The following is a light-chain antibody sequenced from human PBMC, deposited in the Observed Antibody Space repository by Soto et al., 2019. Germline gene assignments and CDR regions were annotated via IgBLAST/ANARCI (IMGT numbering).Light chain of an antibody. Sequence: EIMMTQSPATLSVSPGERATLSCRASQSVGTDLAWYQQKPGQAPRLLIYGASTRATGVPARFSGSWSGTEYTLTIGSLQSGDFAVYYCQQYNNWLWTFGQGTKVEIK. V-gene: IGKV3-15*01. J-gene: IGKJ1*01. CDR2: GAS. CDR1: QSVGTD. CDR3: QQYNNWLWT.